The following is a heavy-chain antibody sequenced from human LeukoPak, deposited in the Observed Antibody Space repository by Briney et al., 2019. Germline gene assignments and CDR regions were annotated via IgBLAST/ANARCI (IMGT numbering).Heavy chain of an antibody. CDR2: IHYSGST. CDR1: GYSISSTNR. V-gene: IGHV4-28*01. J-gene: IGHJ4*02. CDR3: ARTAVDTATYFEY. D-gene: IGHD5-18*01. Sequence: SETLSLTCAVSGYSISSTNRWGWIRQPPGKGLEWIGYIHYSGSTYYNPSLKSRVTMSVDTSKNQFSLKLSSVTAVDTAVYYRARTAVDTATYFEYWGQGTLVAVSS.